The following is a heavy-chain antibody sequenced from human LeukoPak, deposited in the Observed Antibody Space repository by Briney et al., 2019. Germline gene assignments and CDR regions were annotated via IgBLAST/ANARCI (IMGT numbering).Heavy chain of an antibody. Sequence: GGSLRLSCAVSGYTFSSHWMSWVRQAPGKGVEWVAYLKEDGSEKYYLDSVKGRFTVSRDNAKDSLYLEMSSLRAEDTAVYYCARDWASVTQASLDYWGQGTLVTVSS. CDR2: LKEDGSEK. CDR3: ARDWASVTQASLDY. V-gene: IGHV3-7*03. J-gene: IGHJ4*02. D-gene: IGHD4-17*01. CDR1: GYTFSSHW.